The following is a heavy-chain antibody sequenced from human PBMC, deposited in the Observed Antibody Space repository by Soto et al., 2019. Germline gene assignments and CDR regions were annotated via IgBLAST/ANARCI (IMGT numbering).Heavy chain of an antibody. CDR2: ISYDGSNK. Sequence: GSLRLSCAASGFTFSSYGMHWVRQAPGKVLEWVAVISYDGSNKYYADSVKGRFTISRDNSKNTLYLQMNSLRAEDTAVYYCRGVGATAVYYYYVMDVWGQXTTVTVSS. V-gene: IGHV3-30*03. CDR3: RGVGATAVYYYYVMDV. J-gene: IGHJ6*02. CDR1: GFTFSSYG. D-gene: IGHD1-26*01.